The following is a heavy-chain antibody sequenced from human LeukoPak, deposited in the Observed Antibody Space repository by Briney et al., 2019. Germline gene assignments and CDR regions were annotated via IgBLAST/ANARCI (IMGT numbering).Heavy chain of an antibody. CDR1: GYTFTGYY. V-gene: IGHV1-2*02. CDR2: INANSGGT. CDR3: TREDY. J-gene: IGHJ4*02. Sequence: ASVKVSCKASGYTFTGYYIQWVRQAPGQGLEWMGWINANSGGTNYAEKFQGRVTMTRDTSTSTAYMELSRLTSDDTAVYCCTREDYWGQGTVVTVPS.